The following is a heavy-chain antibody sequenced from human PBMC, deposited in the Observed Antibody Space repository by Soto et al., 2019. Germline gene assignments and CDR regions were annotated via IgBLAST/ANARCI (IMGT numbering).Heavy chain of an antibody. D-gene: IGHD6-13*01. V-gene: IGHV3-23*01. CDR2: ISGSTGST. CDR3: EKDTSRYPYYMDV. Sequence: EVQVLESGGGLVQPGGSLRLSCAASGFTFSNFAMSWVRNATGKGLEWVSEISGSTGSTHYADSVKGRFTISRDNSKNTMHLQMNSPRAEDTTVYYCEKDTSRYPYYMDVWCKGTTLTVS. J-gene: IGHJ6*03. CDR1: GFTFSNFA.